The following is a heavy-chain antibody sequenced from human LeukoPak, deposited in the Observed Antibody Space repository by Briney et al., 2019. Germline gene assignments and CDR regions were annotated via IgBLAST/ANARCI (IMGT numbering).Heavy chain of an antibody. CDR2: IYYSGST. V-gene: IGHV4-59*01. CDR3: AREIEAGAWDY. J-gene: IGHJ4*02. Sequence: SETLSLTCTVSGGSISSYYWSWIRQPPGKGLEWIGYIYYSGSTNYNPSLKSRVTISVDTSKNQFSLKLSSVTAADTAVYYCAREIEAGAWDYWGQGTLVTVSS. D-gene: IGHD1-26*01. CDR1: GGSISSYY.